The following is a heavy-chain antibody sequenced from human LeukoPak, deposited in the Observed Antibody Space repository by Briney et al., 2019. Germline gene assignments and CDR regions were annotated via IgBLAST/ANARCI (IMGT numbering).Heavy chain of an antibody. CDR1: GFAFNTYS. D-gene: IGHD3-22*01. V-gene: IGHV3-21*01. Sequence: GGSLRLSCAASGFAFNTYSMNWVRQAPGKGLEWVSFIFSSSTYIYYTDSVKGRFTISRDNAKNSLYLQMNSLRAEDTAVYYCARSKLPRGLRYDSSGYYSYWGQGTLVTVSS. J-gene: IGHJ4*02. CDR3: ARSKLPRGLRYDSSGYYSY. CDR2: IFSSSTYI.